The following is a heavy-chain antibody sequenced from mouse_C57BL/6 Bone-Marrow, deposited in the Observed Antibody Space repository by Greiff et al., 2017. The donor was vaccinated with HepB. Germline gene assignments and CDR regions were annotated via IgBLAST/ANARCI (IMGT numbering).Heavy chain of an antibody. Sequence: QVQLQQPGPELVMPGASVKLSCKASGYTFTSYWMHWVKQRPGKGLEWIGEIDPSDSYTTYNQKFKGKSTLTVDKSSSTAYMQLSSLTSEDSAVYDCARSGDYVPCAYWGQGTLVTVSA. D-gene: IGHD2-4*01. CDR3: ARSGDYVPCAY. V-gene: IGHV1-69*01. CDR2: IDPSDSYT. J-gene: IGHJ3*01. CDR1: GYTFTSYW.